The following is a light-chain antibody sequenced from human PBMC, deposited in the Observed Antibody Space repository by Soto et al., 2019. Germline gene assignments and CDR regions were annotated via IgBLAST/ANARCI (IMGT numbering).Light chain of an antibody. Sequence: QSALTQPRSVSGSPGQSVTISCTGTSSDVGGYNYVSWYQQHPGKAPKVMIYDVSERPSGVPDRFSGSKSGNTASLIISGLQAEDEADYYCCSYAGSPRYVFGTGTQLTVL. CDR3: CSYAGSPRYV. CDR1: SSDVGGYNY. J-gene: IGLJ1*01. CDR2: DVS. V-gene: IGLV2-11*01.